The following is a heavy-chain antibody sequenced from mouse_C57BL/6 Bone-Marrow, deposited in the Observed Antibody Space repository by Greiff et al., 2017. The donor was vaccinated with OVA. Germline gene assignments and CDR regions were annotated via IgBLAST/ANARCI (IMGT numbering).Heavy chain of an antibody. CDR2: SRNKANDYTT. J-gene: IGHJ2*01. CDR1: GFTFSDFY. D-gene: IGHD4-1*01. CDR3: ARDSNWDYFDY. V-gene: IGHV7-1*01. Sequence: EVQGVESGGGLVQSGRSLRLSCATSGFTFSDFYMEWVRQAPGKGLEWIAASRNKANDYTTEYSASVKGRFIVSRDTSQSILYLQMNALRAEDTAIYYCARDSNWDYFDYWGQGTTLTVSS.